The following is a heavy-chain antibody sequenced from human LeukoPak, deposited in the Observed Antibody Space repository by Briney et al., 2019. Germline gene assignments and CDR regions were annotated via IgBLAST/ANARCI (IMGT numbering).Heavy chain of an antibody. Sequence: SETLSLTCTVSGGSISSYYWSCIRQPPGKGLEWIGYIYYSGSTNYNPSLKSRVTISVDTSKNQFSLKLSSVTAADTAVYYCARGQWELRGAYYYYYMDVWGKGTTVTVSS. J-gene: IGHJ6*03. D-gene: IGHD1-26*01. CDR1: GGSISSYY. V-gene: IGHV4-59*01. CDR3: ARGQWELRGAYYYYYMDV. CDR2: IYYSGST.